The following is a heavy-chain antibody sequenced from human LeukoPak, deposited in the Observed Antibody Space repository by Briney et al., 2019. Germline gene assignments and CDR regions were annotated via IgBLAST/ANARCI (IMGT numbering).Heavy chain of an antibody. CDR3: ARDYYDSSGYPSDY. CDR1: GGTFSSYA. CDR2: INPNSGGT. V-gene: IGHV1-2*02. D-gene: IGHD3-22*01. Sequence: ASVKVSCKASGGTFSSYAISWVRQAPGQGLEWMGWINPNSGGTNYAQKFQGRVTMTRDTSISTAYMELSRLRSDDTAVYYCARDYYDSSGYPSDYWGQGTLVTVSS. J-gene: IGHJ4*02.